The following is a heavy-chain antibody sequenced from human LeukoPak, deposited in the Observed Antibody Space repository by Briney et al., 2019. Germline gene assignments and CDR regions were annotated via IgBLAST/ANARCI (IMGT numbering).Heavy chain of an antibody. J-gene: IGHJ4*02. V-gene: IGHV4-59*08. CDR1: GGSISSLY. D-gene: IGHD6-6*01. Sequence: SETLSLTCSVSGGSISSLYWSWIRQPPGKGLEWVGCIYYTGSTNYNPSLKSRVTIFVDMSKNQFSLRLSSVTAADTALYYCARHRAYSSSSPFDYWGQGTLVTVSS. CDR2: IYYTGST. CDR3: ARHRAYSSSSPFDY.